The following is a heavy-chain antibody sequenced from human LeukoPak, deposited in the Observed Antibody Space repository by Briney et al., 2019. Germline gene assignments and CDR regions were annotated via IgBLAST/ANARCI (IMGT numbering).Heavy chain of an antibody. V-gene: IGHV4-4*02. CDR1: GGSISSSNW. D-gene: IGHD3-22*01. CDR3: ARVTYYYDSSGSGDAFDI. CDR2: IYHSGST. J-gene: IGHJ3*02. Sequence: SETLSLTCAVPGGSISSSNWWSWVRQPPGKGLEWIGEIYHSGSTNYNPSLKSRVTISVDKSKNQFSLKLSSVTAADTAVYYCARVTYYYDSSGSGDAFDIWGQGTMVTVSS.